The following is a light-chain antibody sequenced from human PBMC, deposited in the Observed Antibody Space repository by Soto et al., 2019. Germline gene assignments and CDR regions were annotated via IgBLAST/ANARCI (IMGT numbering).Light chain of an antibody. CDR3: ISYTTTGALV. Sequence: QSVLTQPASVSGSPGQSITISCTGTIYDVGAYHYVSWYQQFPGKAPKLILYEVSNRPSGISNRFSGFRSGSTASLTVSGLQPEDDAHYYCISYTTTGALVFGGGTKRPS. CDR1: IYDVGAYHY. J-gene: IGLJ2*01. CDR2: EVS. V-gene: IGLV2-14*01.